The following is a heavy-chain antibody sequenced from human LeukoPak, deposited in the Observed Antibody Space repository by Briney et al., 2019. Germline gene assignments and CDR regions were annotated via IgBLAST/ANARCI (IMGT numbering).Heavy chain of an antibody. CDR2: IYYSGTT. Sequence: PSETLSLTCTVSGGSISSSSRYWGWIRQPPGTGLEWIGSIYYSGTTYYSPSLKSRVTISVGTSKNQFSLKLSSVTAADTAVYYCAPIAAAGHELPDAFDIWGQGTMVTVSS. CDR3: APIAAAGHELPDAFDI. D-gene: IGHD6-13*01. V-gene: IGHV4-39*07. CDR1: GGSISSSSRY. J-gene: IGHJ3*02.